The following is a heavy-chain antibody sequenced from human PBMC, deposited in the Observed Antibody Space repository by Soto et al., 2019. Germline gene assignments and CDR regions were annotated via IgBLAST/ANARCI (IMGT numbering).Heavy chain of an antibody. Sequence: GASVKVSCKASGYTFTSYGISWVRQAPGQGLEWMGWISAYNGNTNYAQKLQGRVTMTTDTSTSTAYMELRSLRSDDTAVYYCARDTVTSLTPYQGFYYYGMDVWGQGTTVTVSS. CDR2: ISAYNGNT. CDR1: GYTFTSYG. V-gene: IGHV1-18*01. J-gene: IGHJ6*02. CDR3: ARDTVTSLTPYQGFYYYGMDV. D-gene: IGHD2-2*01.